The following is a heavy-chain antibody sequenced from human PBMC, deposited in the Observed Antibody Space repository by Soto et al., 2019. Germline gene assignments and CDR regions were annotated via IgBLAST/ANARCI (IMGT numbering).Heavy chain of an antibody. CDR3: ASSGGGCSGGSCYSLYYYYGMDV. CDR1: GYTFTSYA. Sequence: ASVKVSCKASGYTFTSYAMHWVRQAPGQRLEWMGWINAGNGNTKYSQKFQGRVTITRDTSASTAYMELSSLRSEDTAVYYCASSGGGCSGGSCYSLYYYYGMDVWGQGTTVTVSS. CDR2: INAGNGNT. D-gene: IGHD2-15*01. V-gene: IGHV1-3*01. J-gene: IGHJ6*02.